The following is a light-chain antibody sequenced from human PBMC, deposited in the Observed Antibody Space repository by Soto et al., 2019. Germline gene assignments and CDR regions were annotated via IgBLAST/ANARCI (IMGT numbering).Light chain of an antibody. Sequence: QSVLTQPAPVSGSPGQSITISCTGTSSDVGGYKYVSWYQQHPDKAPKLIIYDVTNRPSGISNRFPGPKSGNTASLTISGLQAEDEADYYCSSYTSSSSYVFGTGTKVTVL. CDR2: DVT. CDR1: SSDVGGYKY. CDR3: SSYTSSSSYV. V-gene: IGLV2-14*01. J-gene: IGLJ1*01.